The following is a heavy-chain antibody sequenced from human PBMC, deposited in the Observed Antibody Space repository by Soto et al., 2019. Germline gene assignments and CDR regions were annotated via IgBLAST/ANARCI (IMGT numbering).Heavy chain of an antibody. CDR3: ASRHVDTTMVGRDY. V-gene: IGHV4-31*03. CDR2: TYYSGTT. Sequence: QVQLQESGPGLVKPSQTLSLTCTVSGGSISSGGYYWYWIRQHSGKGLEWIGFTYYSGTTYYNPSLKSRVTISVDTSKNQFSLKLRSVTAADTAVYYCASRHVDTTMVGRDYWGQGTLVTVSS. J-gene: IGHJ4*02. D-gene: IGHD5-18*01. CDR1: GGSISSGGYY.